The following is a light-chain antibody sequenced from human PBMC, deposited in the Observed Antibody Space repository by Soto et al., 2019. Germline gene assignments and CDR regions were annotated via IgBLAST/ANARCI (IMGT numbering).Light chain of an antibody. J-gene: IGLJ7*01. V-gene: IGLV3-1*01. CDR3: QAWDSSTAV. Sequence: SYELTQPPSGAVSPGQTASITCSGDKLGDKYACWYQQKPGQSPGLVLYQDSKRPSGIPERFSGSNSGNTATLTISGTQAMEEADYYCQAWDSSTAVFGGGTQLTVL. CDR2: QDS. CDR1: KLGDKY.